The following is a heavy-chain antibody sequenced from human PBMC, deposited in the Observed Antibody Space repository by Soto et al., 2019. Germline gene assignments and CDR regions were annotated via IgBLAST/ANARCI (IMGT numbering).Heavy chain of an antibody. J-gene: IGHJ2*01. CDR1: GFTVRSHY. V-gene: IGHV3-66*04. D-gene: IGHD5-12*01. Sequence: GRSQRLSCAASGFTVRSHYMSWVRQAPGKGLEWVSVIYSGGSTYYADSVKGRFTISRDNSKNTLYLQMNSLTAADTAVYYCARHKAWSGYDYLRWYFDLWGRGTLVTVSS. CDR2: IYSGGST. CDR3: ARHKAWSGYDYLRWYFDL.